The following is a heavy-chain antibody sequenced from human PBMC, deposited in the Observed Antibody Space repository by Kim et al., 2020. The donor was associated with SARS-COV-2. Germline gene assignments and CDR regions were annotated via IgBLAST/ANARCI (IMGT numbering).Heavy chain of an antibody. V-gene: IGHV1-69*01. D-gene: IGHD3-22*01. CDR3: ARALEPMIVGFDL. J-gene: IGHJ2*01. Sequence: AQKCQGRVTITADESTSTAYMELSSLRSEDTAVYYCARALEPMIVGFDLWGRGTLVTVSS.